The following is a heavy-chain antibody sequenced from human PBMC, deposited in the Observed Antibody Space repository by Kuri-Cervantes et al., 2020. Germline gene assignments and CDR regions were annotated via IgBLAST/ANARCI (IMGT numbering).Heavy chain of an antibody. V-gene: IGHV1-18*01. CDR3: ASPLYDYIWGSYRELDAFDI. J-gene: IGHJ3*02. Sequence: ASVKVSCKASGYTFDNYGISWVRQAPGQGLEWMGRISAYNGNTNYAQKFQGRVTMTTDTSTSTAYMELGSLRSDDTAVYYCASPLYDYIWGSYRELDAFDIWGQGTMVTVSS. CDR2: ISAYNGNT. D-gene: IGHD3-16*02. CDR1: GYTFDNYG.